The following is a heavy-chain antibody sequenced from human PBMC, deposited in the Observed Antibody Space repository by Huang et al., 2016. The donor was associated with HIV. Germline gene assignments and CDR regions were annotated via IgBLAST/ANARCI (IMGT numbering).Heavy chain of an antibody. V-gene: IGHV3-74*01. CDR1: GFTFSNYW. CDR2: MKSDGTST. J-gene: IGHJ4*02. D-gene: IGHD2-21*02. CDR3: ARVQSKEYCGGDCYYFDS. Sequence: EVQLVESGGGLGQPGGSLRLSCAASGFTFSNYWMTWVRQAPGKGLVWVSRMKSDGTSTNYADAVKGRFTSSRDNANNTLYLQMNSLRAEDTAVYYCARVQSKEYCGGDCYYFDSWGQGTLVTVSS.